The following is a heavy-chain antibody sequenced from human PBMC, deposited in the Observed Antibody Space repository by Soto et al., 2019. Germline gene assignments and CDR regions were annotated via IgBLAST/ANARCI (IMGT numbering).Heavy chain of an antibody. Sequence: GESLKISCAASGFTFSSYSMNWVRQAPGKGLEWVSSISSSSSYIYYADSVKGRFTISRDNAKNSLYLQMNSLRAEDTAVYYCAREGVYYYDSSGYYYFDYWGQGTLVTVSS. J-gene: IGHJ4*02. V-gene: IGHV3-21*01. CDR3: AREGVYYYDSSGYYYFDY. CDR1: GFTFSSYS. CDR2: ISSSSSYI. D-gene: IGHD3-22*01.